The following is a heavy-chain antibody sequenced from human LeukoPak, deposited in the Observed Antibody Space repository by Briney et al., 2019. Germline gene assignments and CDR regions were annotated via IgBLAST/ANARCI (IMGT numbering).Heavy chain of an antibody. CDR1: GGSISSGGYY. CDR3: ARDSLTSRYYYGMDV. V-gene: IGHV4-31*03. D-gene: IGHD3-3*01. CDR2: IYYSGST. J-gene: IGHJ6*02. Sequence: PSETLSLTCTVSGGSISSGGYYWSWIRQHPGKGLEWSGYIYYSGSTYYNPSLKSRVTISVDTSKNQFSLKLSSVTAADTAVYYCARDSLTSRYYYGMDVWGQGTTVTVSS.